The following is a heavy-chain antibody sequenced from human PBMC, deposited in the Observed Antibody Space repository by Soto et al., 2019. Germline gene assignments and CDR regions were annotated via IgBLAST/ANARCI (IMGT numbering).Heavy chain of an antibody. CDR3: ARDRRLYYSDAFDI. D-gene: IGHD1-26*01. V-gene: IGHV3-30*03. Sequence: QVQLVESGGVVVQPGMSLRLSCAASGFTFSIYGMHWVRHAPGKGLEWVAMISFDGSEKYYTDSVKGRFHISRDSSKNTMYLQMDSLRVEDTAVYYCARDRRLYYSDAFDIWGQGTTVTVSS. J-gene: IGHJ3*02. CDR1: GFTFSIYG. CDR2: ISFDGSEK.